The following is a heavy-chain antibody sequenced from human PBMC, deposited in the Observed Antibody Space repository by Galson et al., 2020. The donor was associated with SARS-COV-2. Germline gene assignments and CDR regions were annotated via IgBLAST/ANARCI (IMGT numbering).Heavy chain of an antibody. CDR1: GFTFSSYG. D-gene: IGHD1-1*01. CDR2: IWYDGSNK. CDR3: TGRGSLDDAFDI. V-gene: IGHV3-33*01. Sequence: GGSLSLSCAASGFTFSSYGMHWVRQAPGKGLEWVAVIWYDGSNKYYADSVKGRFTISRDNSKNTLYLQMNSLRAEDTAVYYCTGRGSLDDAFDIWGQGTMVTVSS. J-gene: IGHJ3*02.